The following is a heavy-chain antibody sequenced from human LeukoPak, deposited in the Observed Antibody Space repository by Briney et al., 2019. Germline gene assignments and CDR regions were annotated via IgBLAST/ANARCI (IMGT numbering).Heavy chain of an antibody. D-gene: IGHD3-10*01. Sequence: GGSLRLSCAASGFTFSSYSMNWVRQAPGKGLEWLSSISSSSSYIYYADSVKGRFTNSRDNAKNSLYLQMNSLRAEDTAVYYCARDNLMVRGVADYWGQGTLVTVSS. J-gene: IGHJ4*02. CDR3: ARDNLMVRGVADY. CDR1: GFTFSSYS. V-gene: IGHV3-21*01. CDR2: ISSSSSYI.